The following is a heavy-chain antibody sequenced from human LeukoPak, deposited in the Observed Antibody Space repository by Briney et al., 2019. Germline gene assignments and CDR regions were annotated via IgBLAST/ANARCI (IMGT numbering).Heavy chain of an antibody. Sequence: SETLSLTCTVSGGSISSYYWSWIQQPPGKGLEWIGYIYYSGSTNYNPSLKSRVTISVDTSKNQFSLKLSSVTAADTAVYYCAREITGSYSSFDPWGQGTLVTVSS. J-gene: IGHJ5*02. CDR2: IYYSGST. D-gene: IGHD5-18*01. V-gene: IGHV4-59*01. CDR1: GGSISSYY. CDR3: AREITGSYSSFDP.